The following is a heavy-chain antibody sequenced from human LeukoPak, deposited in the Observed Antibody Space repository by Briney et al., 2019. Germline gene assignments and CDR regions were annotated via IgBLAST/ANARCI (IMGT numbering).Heavy chain of an antibody. CDR1: GGSFSGYY. CDR2: INHSGST. CDR3: ARVGRDIVVVPAAIPERYYYYYHMGV. D-gene: IGHD2-2*02. J-gene: IGHJ6*03. V-gene: IGHV4-34*01. Sequence: SETLSLTCAVYGGSFSGYYWSWIRQPPGKGLEWIGEINHSGSTNYNPSLKSRVTISVDTSKNQFSLKPSSVTAADTAVYYCARVGRDIVVVPAAIPERYYYYYHMGVWGKGTTVTVSS.